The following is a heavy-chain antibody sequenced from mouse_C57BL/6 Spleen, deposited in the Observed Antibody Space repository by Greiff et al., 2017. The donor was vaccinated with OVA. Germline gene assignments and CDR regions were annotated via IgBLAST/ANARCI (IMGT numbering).Heavy chain of an antibody. CDR1: GYSFTGYY. J-gene: IGHJ3*01. V-gene: IGHV1-42*01. D-gene: IGHD2-4*01. CDR3: ARGGDYDGGFAY. Sequence: VQLQQFGPELVKPGASVKISCKASGYSFTGYYMNWVKQSPEKSLEWIGEINPSTGGTTYNQKFKAKATLTVDKSSSTAYMQLKSLTSEDSAVYYCARGGDYDGGFAYWGQGTLVTVSA. CDR2: INPSTGGT.